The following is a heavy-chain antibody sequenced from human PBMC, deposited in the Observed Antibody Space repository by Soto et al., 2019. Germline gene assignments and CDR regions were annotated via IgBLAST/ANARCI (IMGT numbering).Heavy chain of an antibody. Sequence: PGGSLRLSCAASGFTFSSYAMHWVRQAPGKGLEWVAVISYDGSNKYYADSVKGRFTISRDNSKNTLYLQMNSLRAEDTAVYYCAREGGSYHPTYYFDYWGQGTLVTVSS. CDR2: ISYDGSNK. CDR1: GFTFSSYA. D-gene: IGHD1-26*01. CDR3: AREGGSYHPTYYFDY. J-gene: IGHJ4*02. V-gene: IGHV3-30-3*01.